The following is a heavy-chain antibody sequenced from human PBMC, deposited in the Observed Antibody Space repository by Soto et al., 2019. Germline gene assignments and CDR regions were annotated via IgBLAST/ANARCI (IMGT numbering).Heavy chain of an antibody. CDR2: FGGTGGYT. V-gene: IGHV3-23*01. J-gene: IGHJ5*02. D-gene: IGHD5-12*01. CDR3: ARGQRAPITYDPFDP. Sequence: LRLSCAASGFTLSSYAMRWVRQAPGKGLEWVSTFGGTGGYTYYADSVKGRFTISRDDSKNTLFLHMNRLRAADTAVHYCARGQRAPITYDPFDPWGQGTLVTVSS. CDR1: GFTLSSYA.